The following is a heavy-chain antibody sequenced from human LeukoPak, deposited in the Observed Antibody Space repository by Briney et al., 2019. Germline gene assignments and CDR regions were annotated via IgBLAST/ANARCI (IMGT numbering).Heavy chain of an antibody. CDR3: ARGYCSSTSCLNYYYGMDV. CDR1: GYTFTSYD. D-gene: IGHD2-2*01. CDR2: MNPNSGNT. J-gene: IGHJ6*02. V-gene: IGHV1-8*01. Sequence: ASVKDSCKASGYTFTSYDINWARQATGQGLEWMGWMNPNSGNTGYAHKFQGRVTMTRNTSISTAYMELSSLRSEDTAVYYCARGYCSSTSCLNYYYGMDVWGQGTTVTVSS.